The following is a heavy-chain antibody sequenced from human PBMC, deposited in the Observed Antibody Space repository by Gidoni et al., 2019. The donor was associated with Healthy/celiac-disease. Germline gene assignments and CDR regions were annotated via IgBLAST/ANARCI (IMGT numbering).Heavy chain of an antibody. Sequence: QVQLQQWGAGLLKPSETLSLTCAVYGGSFSGSYWSWIRQPPGKGLEWIGEINHSGSTNYNPSLKSRVTISVDTSKNQFSLKLSSVTAADTAVYYCARARPGYSSGWPSVYYFDYWGQGTLVTVSS. D-gene: IGHD6-19*01. CDR2: INHSGST. J-gene: IGHJ4*02. CDR3: ARARPGYSSGWPSVYYFDY. V-gene: IGHV4-34*01. CDR1: GGSFSGSY.